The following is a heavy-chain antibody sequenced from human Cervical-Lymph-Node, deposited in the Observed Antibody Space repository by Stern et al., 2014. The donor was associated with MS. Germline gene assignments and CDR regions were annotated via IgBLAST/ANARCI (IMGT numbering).Heavy chain of an antibody. Sequence: EVQLVESGGGVIQPGGSLRLSCTASGFTVSRDYMTWVRQAPGTGLEWVSLITNVGSTFYTDSVKGRFTISRDDSKNTVYLHMTSLRAEDTAMYYCARGTSSPERSDWWGQGTLVTVSS. CDR2: ITNVGST. V-gene: IGHV3-53*01. CDR3: ARGTSSPERSDW. CDR1: GFTVSRDY. J-gene: IGHJ4*02. D-gene: IGHD1-1*01.